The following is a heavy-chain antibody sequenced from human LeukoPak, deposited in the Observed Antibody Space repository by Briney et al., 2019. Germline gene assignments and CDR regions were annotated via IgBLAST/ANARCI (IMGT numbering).Heavy chain of an antibody. CDR1: GFTFSSYS. CDR2: ISSSSSYI. CDR3: ARSRGPFYDILTGYPWYFDY. J-gene: IGHJ4*02. Sequence: GGSLRLSCAASGFTFSSYSMNWVRQAPGKGLEWVSSISSSSSYIYYADSVKGRFTISRDNAKNSLYLQMNSLRAGDTAVYYCARSRGPFYDILTGYPWYFDYWGQGTLVTVST. V-gene: IGHV3-21*01. D-gene: IGHD3-9*01.